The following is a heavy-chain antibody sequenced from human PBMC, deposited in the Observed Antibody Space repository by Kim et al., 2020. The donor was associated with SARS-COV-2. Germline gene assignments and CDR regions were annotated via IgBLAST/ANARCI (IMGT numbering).Heavy chain of an antibody. CDR2: IFIDGNS. Sequence: GGSLRLSCAASGFTFTTYWIHWVRQAPGKGLVWVARIFIDGNSGYADSVQGRFTISRDNVKRTVSLQMNTLRVEDTAVNYCVRDRPAWDWGQGTPVSVSS. CDR1: GFTFTTYW. CDR3: VRDRPAWD. D-gene: IGHD6-6*01. J-gene: IGHJ4*02. V-gene: IGHV3-74*01.